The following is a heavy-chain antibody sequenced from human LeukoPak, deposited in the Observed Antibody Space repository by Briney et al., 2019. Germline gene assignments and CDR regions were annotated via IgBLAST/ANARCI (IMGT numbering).Heavy chain of an antibody. CDR2: IYYSGST. D-gene: IGHD3-9*01. CDR1: GGSISSSSYY. V-gene: IGHV4-39*01. CDR3: ARQHYDILTGYFNTLYYFDY. Sequence: SETLSLTCTVSGGSISSSSYYWGWIRQPPGTGLEWIGSIYYSGSTYYNPSLKSRVTISVDTSKNQFSLKLSSVTAADTAVYYCARQHYDILTGYFNTLYYFDYWGQGTLVTVSS. J-gene: IGHJ4*02.